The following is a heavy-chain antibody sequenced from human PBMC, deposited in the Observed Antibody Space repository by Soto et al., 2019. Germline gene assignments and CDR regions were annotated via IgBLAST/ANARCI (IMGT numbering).Heavy chain of an antibody. D-gene: IGHD1-26*01. CDR2: IWYDGSKK. Sequence: QVQLVESGGGVVQPGRSLRLSCAASGFTFSSNGMHWVRQAPGKGLEWGAVIWYDGSKKYYVDSVKGRFTISRDNSKNTLYLQMDSLSVEDTAVYYCARFSGSNSAGTLDYWGQGTLVTVSS. CDR1: GFTFSSNG. J-gene: IGHJ4*02. V-gene: IGHV3-33*01. CDR3: ARFSGSNSAGTLDY.